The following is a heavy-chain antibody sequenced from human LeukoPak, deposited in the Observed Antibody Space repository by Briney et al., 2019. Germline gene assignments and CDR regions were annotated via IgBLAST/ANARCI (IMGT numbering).Heavy chain of an antibody. CDR1: GGSFSGYY. Sequence: SETLSLTCAVYGGSFSGYYWSWIRQPPGKGLEWIGEINHSGSTNYNPSLKSRVTISVDTSKNHFSLKLTSVAAADTAVYYCARFPGGAEYRHYYYMDVWGTGTTVTVSS. CDR2: INHSGST. V-gene: IGHV4-34*01. J-gene: IGHJ6*03. D-gene: IGHD1-14*01. CDR3: ARFPGGAEYRHYYYMDV.